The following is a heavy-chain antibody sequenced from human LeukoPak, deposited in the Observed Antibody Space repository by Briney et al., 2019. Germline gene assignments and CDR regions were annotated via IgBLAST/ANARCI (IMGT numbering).Heavy chain of an antibody. CDR3: ARDVGRGSYMDY. CDR1: GFTFSSYS. CDR2: ISSSSSYI. J-gene: IGHJ4*02. D-gene: IGHD1-26*01. V-gene: IGHV3-21*01. Sequence: GGSLRLSCAAYGFTFSSYSMNWVRQAPGKGLEWVSSISSSSSYIYYADSVKGRFTISRDNAKNSLYLQMNSLRAEDTAVYYCARDVGRGSYMDYWGQGTLVTVSS.